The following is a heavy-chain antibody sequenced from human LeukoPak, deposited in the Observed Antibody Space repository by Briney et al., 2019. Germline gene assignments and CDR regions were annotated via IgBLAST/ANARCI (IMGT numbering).Heavy chain of an antibody. J-gene: IGHJ4*02. CDR2: ASYYVGKQ. V-gene: IGHV3-23*01. CDR1: GFTFSDYA. CDR3: ARTRYGGNNYFDY. D-gene: IGHD4-23*01. Sequence: GGSLRLSCAASGFTFSDYAMSWVRQAPGKGLEWVSTASYYVGKQYHADSVRGRFTVSRDNSRNTVSLQMNSLRAEDTAVYYCARTRYGGNNYFDYWGQGSLVTVSS.